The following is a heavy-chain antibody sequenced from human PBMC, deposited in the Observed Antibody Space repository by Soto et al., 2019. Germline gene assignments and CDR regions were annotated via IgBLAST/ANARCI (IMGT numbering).Heavy chain of an antibody. D-gene: IGHD3-10*01. J-gene: IGHJ4*02. Sequence: QVQLVESGGGVVQPGRSLRLSCAASGFTFSSFGMYWVRQAPGKGLEWVAVTSYDGSNKYYADSVKGRFTISRDNSKNTLSLQMNSLRAEYTAVYYCAKDFWSFGSGSYPDYWGQGTLVTVSS. CDR2: TSYDGSNK. CDR1: GFTFSSFG. CDR3: AKDFWSFGSGSYPDY. V-gene: IGHV3-30*18.